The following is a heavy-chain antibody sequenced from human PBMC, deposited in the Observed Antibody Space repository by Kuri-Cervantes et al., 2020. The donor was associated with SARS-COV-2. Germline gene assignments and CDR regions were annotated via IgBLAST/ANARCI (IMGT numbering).Heavy chain of an antibody. Sequence: GGSLRLSCAASGFTFSSYEMNWVRQAPGKGLEWVSYISSSGSTIYYADSVKGRFTISRDNAKNSLYLQMNSLRAEDTAVYYCARDSNGGYSYGPVSFPHPDYYGRDVWGQGTTVTVSS. CDR3: ARDSNGGYSYGPVSFPHPDYYGRDV. CDR1: GFTFSSYE. V-gene: IGHV3-48*03. J-gene: IGHJ6*02. CDR2: ISSSGSTI. D-gene: IGHD5-18*01.